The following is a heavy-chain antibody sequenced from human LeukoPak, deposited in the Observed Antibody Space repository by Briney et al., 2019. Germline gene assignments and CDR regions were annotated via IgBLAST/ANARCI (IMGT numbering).Heavy chain of an antibody. Sequence: GGSLRLSCAASGFTFRSYSMNWVRQAPGKGLDWVSSISSGSSYIYYADSVKGRFTISRDNAKNSLYLQMNSLRAEDTAVYYCARSSDGYNYFYYWGQGTLVTVSS. D-gene: IGHD5-24*01. CDR1: GFTFRSYS. CDR2: ISSGSSYI. CDR3: ARSSDGYNYFYY. J-gene: IGHJ4*02. V-gene: IGHV3-21*01.